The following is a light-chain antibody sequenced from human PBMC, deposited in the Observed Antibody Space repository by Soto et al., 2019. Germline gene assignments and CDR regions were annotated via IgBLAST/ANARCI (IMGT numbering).Light chain of an antibody. CDR3: QQYNRWFSIT. V-gene: IGKV3-15*01. J-gene: IGKJ5*01. CDR1: QSVNNN. Sequence: EILMTQYPAAEAVSPVEGATLCCSSSQSVNNNLAWYQQKPGQAPRLLIFDASTRATGIPARFSGTGSGTEFTLTISSLQSEDFAVYYCQQYNRWFSITFGQGTRLEI. CDR2: DAS.